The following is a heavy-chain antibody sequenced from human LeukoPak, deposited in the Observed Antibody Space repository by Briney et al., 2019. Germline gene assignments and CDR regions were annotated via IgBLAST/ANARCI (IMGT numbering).Heavy chain of an antibody. CDR2: ISYDGSSK. Sequence: GGSLRLSCAASGFTFSTYAMHWVRQAPGKGLEWVAVISYDGSSKYYADSVKGRFTISRDNSKNTLYLQMNSLRAEDTAVYYCAKKALLDYWGQGTLVTVSS. V-gene: IGHV3-30*04. CDR1: GFTFSTYA. CDR3: AKKALLDY. D-gene: IGHD3-10*01. J-gene: IGHJ4*02.